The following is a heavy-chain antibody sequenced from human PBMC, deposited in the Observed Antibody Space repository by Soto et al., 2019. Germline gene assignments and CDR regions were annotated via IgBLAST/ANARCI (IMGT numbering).Heavy chain of an antibody. CDR1: GYSFTSYW. Sequence: GESLKISCKGSGYSFTSYWIGWVRQMPGKGLEWMGIIYPGDSDTRYSPSFQGQVTISADKSISPAYLQWSSLKASDTALYYCARHRGRGSCWYGYYYYYMDVWGKGTTVTVSS. D-gene: IGHD6-19*01. V-gene: IGHV5-51*01. CDR3: ARHRGRGSCWYGYYYYYMDV. J-gene: IGHJ6*03. CDR2: IYPGDSDT.